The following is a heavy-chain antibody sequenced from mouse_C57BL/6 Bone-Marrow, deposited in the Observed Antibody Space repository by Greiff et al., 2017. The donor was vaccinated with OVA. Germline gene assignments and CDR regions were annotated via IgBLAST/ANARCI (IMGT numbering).Heavy chain of an antibody. J-gene: IGHJ1*03. CDR1: GYTFTDYN. V-gene: IGHV1-18*01. CDR3: TRAEFYWYFDV. Sequence: EVQLQQSGPELVKPGASVKIPCKASGYTFTDYNMDWVKQSHGKSLEWIGDINPNNGGTIYNQKFKGKAILTADKSSSTAYMELRSLTSEDTAVYYFTRAEFYWYFDVWGTGTTVTVSS. CDR2: INPNNGGT.